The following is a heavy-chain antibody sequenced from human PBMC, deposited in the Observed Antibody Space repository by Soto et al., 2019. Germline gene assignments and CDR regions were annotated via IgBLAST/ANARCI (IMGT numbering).Heavy chain of an antibody. J-gene: IGHJ5*02. CDR2: INHTGGT. D-gene: IGHD3-3*01. CDR3: ATRITVFGLLIPPFDP. Sequence: ETLSLTCAVYGGSVNGYYWNWIRQPSGKGLEWIGEINHTGGTHYNPSLKSRVTMSVDTSKNQFSLRLSSVTAADTAIYYCATRITVFGLLIPPFDPWGQGTQVTVSS. V-gene: IGHV4-34*01. CDR1: GGSVNGYY.